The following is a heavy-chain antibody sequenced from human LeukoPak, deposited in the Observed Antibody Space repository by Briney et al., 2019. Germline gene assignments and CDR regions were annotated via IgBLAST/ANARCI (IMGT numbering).Heavy chain of an antibody. CDR1: GFTFSSNW. V-gene: IGHV3-7*01. D-gene: IGHD2-15*01. Sequence: PGGSLRLSCAASGFTFSSNWMSWARQAPGKGLEWVANIKQDGSEKYYVDSVKGRFTISRDNAKNSLYLQMNSLRAEDTAVYYCARARLVVGAFDIWGQGTMVTVSS. CDR2: IKQDGSEK. CDR3: ARARLVVGAFDI. J-gene: IGHJ3*02.